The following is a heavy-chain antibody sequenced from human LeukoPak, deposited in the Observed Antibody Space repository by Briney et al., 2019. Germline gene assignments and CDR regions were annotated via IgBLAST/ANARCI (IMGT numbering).Heavy chain of an antibody. CDR3: AREVQLLNAFDI. CDR1: GYTFTSYD. J-gene: IGHJ3*02. CDR2: MNPNSGNT. D-gene: IGHD2-2*01. V-gene: IGHV1-8*01. Sequence: GASVKVSCKASGYTFTSYDINWVRQATGQGLEWMGWMNPNSGNTGYAQKFQGRVTMTRNTSISTAYMELSSLRSEDTAVYYCAREVQLLNAFDIWGQGTMVTVSS.